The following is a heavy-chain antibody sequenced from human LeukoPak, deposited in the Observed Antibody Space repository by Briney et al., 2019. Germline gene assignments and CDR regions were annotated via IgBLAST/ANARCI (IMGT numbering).Heavy chain of an antibody. D-gene: IGHD6-19*01. CDR3: AKKNLGSGWYFYDY. V-gene: IGHV3-23*01. CDR1: GFTFSSYA. J-gene: IGHJ4*02. CDR2: ISGSGGST. Sequence: GGSLRLSCAASGFTFSSYAMSWVRQAPGKGLEWVSAISGSGGSTYYADSVKGRFTISRDNSKSTLYLQMNSLRAEDTAVYYCAKKNLGSGWYFYDYWGQGTLVTVSS.